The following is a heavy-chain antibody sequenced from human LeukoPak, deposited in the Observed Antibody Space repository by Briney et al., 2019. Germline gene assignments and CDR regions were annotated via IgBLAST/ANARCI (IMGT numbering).Heavy chain of an antibody. D-gene: IGHD4-17*01. V-gene: IGHV3-48*01. J-gene: IGHJ4*02. Sequence: GGSLRLSCAAPGFTFSSYTMNWVRQAPGKRLEWASSISSSTSTIHYADSVKGRFTIFRDNAKNSLYLQMNSLRAEDTAVYFCARDYYGDYYFDYWGQGTLVTVSS. CDR1: GFTFSSYT. CDR2: ISSSTSTI. CDR3: ARDYYGDYYFDY.